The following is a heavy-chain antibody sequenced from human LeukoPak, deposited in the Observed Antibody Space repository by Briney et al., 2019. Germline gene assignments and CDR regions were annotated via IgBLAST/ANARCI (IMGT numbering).Heavy chain of an antibody. V-gene: IGHV1-8*01. J-gene: IGHJ4*02. CDR1: GYTFTSYD. D-gene: IGHD6-19*01. Sequence: ASVKVSCKASGYTFTSYDINWVRQATGQGLEWMGWMNPNSGNTGYAQKFQGRVTMTRNTSISTAYMELSSLRSEDTAVYYCARGDTMAVADCFDYWGQGTLVTVSS. CDR3: ARGDTMAVADCFDY. CDR2: MNPNSGNT.